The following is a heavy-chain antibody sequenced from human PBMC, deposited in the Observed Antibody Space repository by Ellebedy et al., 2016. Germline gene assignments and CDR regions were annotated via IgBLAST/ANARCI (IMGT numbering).Heavy chain of an antibody. CDR3: ARDLSGVAPYGMDV. CDR2: ITSSGSYI. V-gene: IGHV3-21*01. D-gene: IGHD3-3*01. J-gene: IGHJ6*02. Sequence: GGSLRLXXAASGFTFSSYTMNWVRQAPGKGLEWVSSITSSGSYIYYADSLKGRFTISRDNAKNSLYLQMNSLRDEDTAVYYCARDLSGVAPYGMDVWGQGTTVTVSS. CDR1: GFTFSSYT.